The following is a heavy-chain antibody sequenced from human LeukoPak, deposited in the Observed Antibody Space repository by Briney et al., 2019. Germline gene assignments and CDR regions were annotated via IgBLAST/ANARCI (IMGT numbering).Heavy chain of an antibody. V-gene: IGHV3-53*01. CDR2: IYSGGST. Sequence: PGGSLRLSCAASGFTVSSNYMSWVRQAPGKGLEWVSVIYSGGSTYYADSVKGRFTISRDNSKNTLYLQMNSLRAEDTAVYYCERDRAIPDYGDGGYYYYYGMDVWGQGTTVTVSS. J-gene: IGHJ6*02. CDR1: GFTVSSNY. D-gene: IGHD4-17*01. CDR3: ERDRAIPDYGDGGYYYYYGMDV.